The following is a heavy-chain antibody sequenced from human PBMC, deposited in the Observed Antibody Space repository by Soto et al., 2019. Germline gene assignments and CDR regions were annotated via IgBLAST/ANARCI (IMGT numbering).Heavy chain of an antibody. CDR2: SYYSGST. Sequence: QVQLQESGPGLVKPSETLSLTCTGSGGSISSYYWSWIRQHPGTGLEWIGYSYYSGSTNYNPSLNSRDTISVATSMNQYCLKLSAVAAAYTAVYYGARDYVGGYYYYMDVWGKGTTVTVSS. J-gene: IGHJ6*03. CDR1: GGSISSYY. V-gene: IGHV4-59*01. D-gene: IGHD3-16*01. CDR3: ARDYVGGYYYYMDV.